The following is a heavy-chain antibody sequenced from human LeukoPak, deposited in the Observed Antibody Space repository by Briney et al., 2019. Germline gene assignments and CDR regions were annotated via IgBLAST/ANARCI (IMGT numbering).Heavy chain of an antibody. Sequence: ASAKASCKVSGYTLTELSMHWVRQAPGKGLEWMGGFDPEDGETIYAQKFQGRVTMTEDTSTDTAYMELSSLRSEDTAVYYCAKSSRLPDAFDIWGQGTMVTVSS. CDR3: AKSSRLPDAFDI. J-gene: IGHJ3*02. CDR1: GYTLTELS. V-gene: IGHV1-24*01. D-gene: IGHD6-25*01. CDR2: FDPEDGET.